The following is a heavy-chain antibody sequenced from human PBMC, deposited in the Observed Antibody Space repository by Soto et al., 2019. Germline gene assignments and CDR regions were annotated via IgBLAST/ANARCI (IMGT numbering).Heavy chain of an antibody. D-gene: IGHD1-26*01. CDR2: ISGSGGST. CDR3: ARGWAAPPY. V-gene: IGHV3-23*01. CDR1: GFTFSSYA. Sequence: EVQLLESGGGLVQPGGSLRLSCAASGFTFSSYAMTWVRQAPGKGLEWVSAISGSGGSTYYADSVKGRFTISRDNSRTTRYLQMNSLRAEDTALCYCARGWAAPPYWGQGTLVTVSS. J-gene: IGHJ4*02.